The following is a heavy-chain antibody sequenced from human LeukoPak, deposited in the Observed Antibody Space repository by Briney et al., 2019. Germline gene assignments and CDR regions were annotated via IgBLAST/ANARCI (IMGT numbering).Heavy chain of an antibody. CDR1: GYTFTSYA. CDR3: ARAVAFDI. J-gene: IGHJ3*02. Sequence: GGSLRLSCAASGYTFTSYAMNWVRQAPGQGLEWMGWINTNTENPTYAQGFTGRFVFSLDTSVSTAYLQISSLKAEDTAVYYCARAVAFDIWGQGTMVTVSS. CDR2: INTNTENP. V-gene: IGHV7-4-1*02.